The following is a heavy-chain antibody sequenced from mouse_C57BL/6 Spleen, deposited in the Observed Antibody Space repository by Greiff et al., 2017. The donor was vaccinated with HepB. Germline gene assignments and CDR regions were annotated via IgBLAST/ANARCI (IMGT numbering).Heavy chain of an antibody. CDR1: GFTFSSYA. D-gene: IGHD1-1*01. CDR3: AREPSTVVAHFDY. J-gene: IGHJ2*01. V-gene: IGHV5-4*01. CDR2: ISDGGSYT. Sequence: EVMLVESGGGLVKPGGSLKLSCAASGFTFSSYAMSWVRQTPEKRLEWVATISDGGSYTYYPDNVKGRFTISRDNAKNNLYLQMSHLKSEDTAMYYCAREPSTVVAHFDYWGQGTTLTVSS.